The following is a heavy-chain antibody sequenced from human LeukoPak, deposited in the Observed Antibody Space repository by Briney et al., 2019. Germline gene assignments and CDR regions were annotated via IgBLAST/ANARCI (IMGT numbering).Heavy chain of an antibody. D-gene: IGHD6-19*01. Sequence: GGSLRLSCAASGFTFSKYWMLWVRQAPGKGLESVSRINTDGTVTTYADSVKGRFTVSRDNADNTMFLQMNSVRDEDTAVYYCATKQWMAPPPDSWGQGTPVTVSS. CDR1: GFTFSKYW. CDR2: INTDGTVT. J-gene: IGHJ4*02. CDR3: ATKQWMAPPPDS. V-gene: IGHV3-74*01.